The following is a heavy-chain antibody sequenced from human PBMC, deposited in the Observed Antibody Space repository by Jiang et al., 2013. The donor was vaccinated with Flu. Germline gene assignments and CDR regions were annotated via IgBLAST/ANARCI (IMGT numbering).Heavy chain of an antibody. CDR3: ANLSGGYCDSTNCSTPDH. J-gene: IGHJ4*02. CDR2: VDPADGET. V-gene: IGHV1-69-2*01. CDR1: GYTFTDYY. Sequence: GAEVKKPGATVKISCKVSGYTFTDYYMHWVQQAPGKGLEWMGLVDPADGETRSAEKFQGRVTIIADSSTDTAYMELSSLRSEDTAMYYCANLSGGYCDSTNCSTPDHWGQGTLVTVSS. D-gene: IGHD2-2*01.